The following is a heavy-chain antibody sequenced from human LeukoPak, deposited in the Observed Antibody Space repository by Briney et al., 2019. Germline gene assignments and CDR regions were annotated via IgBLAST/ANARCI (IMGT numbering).Heavy chain of an antibody. Sequence: PSETLSLTCAVSGASISSSSYYWAWIRQPPGKGLEWIGSIYYSGTTFYNPSLKSRVTISVDTSKNQFSLKLSSVTAADTAVYYCARRDIVATIDYWGQGTLVTVSS. J-gene: IGHJ4*02. CDR3: ARRDIVATIDY. D-gene: IGHD5-12*01. CDR2: IYYSGTT. V-gene: IGHV4-39*01. CDR1: GASISSSSYY.